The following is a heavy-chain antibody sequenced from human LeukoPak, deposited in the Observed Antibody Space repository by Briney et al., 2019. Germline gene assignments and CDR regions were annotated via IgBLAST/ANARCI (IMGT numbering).Heavy chain of an antibody. V-gene: IGHV1-18*01. D-gene: IGHD5-18*01. J-gene: IGHJ4*02. Sequence: ASVNVSCKASGYTFTSYGISWVRQARGQGLDWMGWISAYNGNTHYAQKLQGRATMTTDTSTSKAYMELRSLRSDDTAVYYCAREGIQLWLDLSYWGQGTLVTVSS. CDR3: AREGIQLWLDLSY. CDR1: GYTFTSYG. CDR2: ISAYNGNT.